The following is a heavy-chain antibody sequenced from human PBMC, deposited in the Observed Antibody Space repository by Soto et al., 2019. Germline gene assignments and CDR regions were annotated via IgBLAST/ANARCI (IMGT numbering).Heavy chain of an antibody. V-gene: IGHV1-3*01. CDR3: AREEIRGAGDIPPPFVP. D-gene: IGHD3-9*01. CDR1: GYTFTSYA. Sequence: GASVKVSCKASGYTFTSYAMHWVRQAPEQRLEWMGWINAGNGNTKYSQKFQGRVTINRGTSASIAYMELSSLRSEETAVYYCAREEIRGAGDIPPPFVPRGRGTLVTVSS. CDR2: INAGNGNT. J-gene: IGHJ5*02.